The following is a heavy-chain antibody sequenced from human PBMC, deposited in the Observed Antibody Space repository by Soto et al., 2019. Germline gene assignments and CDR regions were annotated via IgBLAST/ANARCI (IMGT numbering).Heavy chain of an antibody. CDR2: ITGSRGKT. D-gene: IGHD6-6*01. V-gene: IGHV3-23*01. J-gene: IGHJ5*02. CDR3: AREGSSSSSDIRFDP. Sequence: PGGSLRLSCAASGFTFSDYSMHWVRQAPGKGLEWVSVITGSRGKTYYADSVKGRFTISRDNSKNTLYLQMNSLRAEDTAVYYCAREGSSSSSDIRFDPWGQGTLVTVSS. CDR1: GFTFSDYS.